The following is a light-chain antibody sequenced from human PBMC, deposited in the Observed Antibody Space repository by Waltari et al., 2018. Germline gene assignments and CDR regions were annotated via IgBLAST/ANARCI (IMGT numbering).Light chain of an antibody. CDR3: QQANSFPFT. CDR2: AAS. Sequence: DIQMTQSPSSVSASVGDTVTITCRASQGISIWLAWYQQKPGRTPDLLIYAASSLQSGVPSRFSGSGSGIDFTLTITRLQPEDFATYYCQQANSFPFTFGGGTKVEI. CDR1: QGISIW. V-gene: IGKV1D-12*01. J-gene: IGKJ4*01.